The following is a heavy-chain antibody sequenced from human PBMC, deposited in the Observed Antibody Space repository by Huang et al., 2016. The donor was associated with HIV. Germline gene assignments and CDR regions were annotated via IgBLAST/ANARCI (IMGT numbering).Heavy chain of an antibody. D-gene: IGHD4-17*01. J-gene: IGHJ6*03. V-gene: IGHV4-39*01. CDR1: GGSISSSSYY. CDR2: IYYIGIG. CDR3: ASRTTVTTTSNYHYFYMDV. Sequence: QLQLQESGPGLVKPSETLSLTCTVSGGSISSSSYYWGWIRQSPGKGLEWIGSIYYIGIGYYNPSLKSRVTMSVDRSSNQFSLKMHSVTAADTAVYYCASRTTVTTTSNYHYFYMDVWGKGTTVIVSS.